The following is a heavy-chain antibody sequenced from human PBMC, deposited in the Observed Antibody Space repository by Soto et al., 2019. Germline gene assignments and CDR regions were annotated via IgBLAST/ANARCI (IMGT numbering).Heavy chain of an antibody. J-gene: IGHJ4*02. D-gene: IGHD3-10*01. CDR3: ARDGVAPGLYFDH. V-gene: IGHV3-7*05. Sequence: GGSLRLSCAASGCTFIDYWMNWVRQAPGKGLEWVASIKYDGAEKTYVDSVKGRFTISRDNPKNSVYLQMASLRAEDTAVYYCARDGVAPGLYFDHWGQGTPVTVSS. CDR2: IKYDGAEK. CDR1: GCTFIDYW.